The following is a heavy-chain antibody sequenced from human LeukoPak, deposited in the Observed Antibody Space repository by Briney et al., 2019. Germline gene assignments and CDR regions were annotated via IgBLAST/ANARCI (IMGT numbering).Heavy chain of an antibody. Sequence: PSETLSLTCSVSGGSLSSSSFYWSWIRQPPGKGLEWIGYIYYSGSTNYNPSLKSRVTISVDTSKNQFSLKLSSVTAADTAVYYCAGHSSGQWGEGYYWGQGTLVTVSS. J-gene: IGHJ4*02. V-gene: IGHV4-61*01. CDR3: AGHSSGQWGEGYY. CDR2: IYYSGST. D-gene: IGHD6-19*01. CDR1: GGSLSSSSFY.